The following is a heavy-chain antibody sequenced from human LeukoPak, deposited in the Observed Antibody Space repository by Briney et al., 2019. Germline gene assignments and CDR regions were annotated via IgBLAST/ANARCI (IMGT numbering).Heavy chain of an antibody. D-gene: IGHD4-17*01. V-gene: IGHV3-9*01. CDR1: GFTFDDYA. J-gene: IGHJ6*02. CDR2: ISWNSGSI. CDR3: AKDMTTVTTSGPYYYGMDV. Sequence: QSGRSLRLSCAASGFTFDDYAMHWVRQAPGKGLEWVSGISWNSGSIGYADSVKGRFTISRDNAKNSRYLQTNSLRAEDTALYYCAKDMTTVTTSGPYYYGMDVWGQGTTVTVSS.